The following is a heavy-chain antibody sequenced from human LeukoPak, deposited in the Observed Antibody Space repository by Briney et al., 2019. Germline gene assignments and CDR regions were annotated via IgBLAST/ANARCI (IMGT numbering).Heavy chain of an antibody. J-gene: IGHJ4*02. CDR2: INPNSGGT. V-gene: IGHV1-2*02. D-gene: IGHD1-1*01. CDR3: ATDLLGQLYYFDY. CDR1: GYTFTGYY. Sequence: ASVKVSCKASGYTFTGYYIHWVRQAPGQGLEWVGWINPNSGGTNYAQKFQGRVTMTRDTSISTAYMELSRLGSDDTAVYYCATDLLGQLYYFDYWGQGTLVTVSS.